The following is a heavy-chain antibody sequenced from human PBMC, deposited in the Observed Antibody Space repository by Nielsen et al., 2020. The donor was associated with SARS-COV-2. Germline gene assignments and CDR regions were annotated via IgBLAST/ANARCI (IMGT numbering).Heavy chain of an antibody. Sequence: GSLRLSCAASGFTFSSYWMSWVRQSPGKGLEWIGEVSHSGSTNYNPSLKSRVTLSMDKSKNQVSLTLSSVSAADTAVYYCARESYDYGDVSWGQGTLVTVSS. CDR3: ARESYDYGDVS. CDR1: GFTFSSYW. V-gene: IGHV4-4*02. D-gene: IGHD4-17*01. CDR2: VSHSGST. J-gene: IGHJ4*02.